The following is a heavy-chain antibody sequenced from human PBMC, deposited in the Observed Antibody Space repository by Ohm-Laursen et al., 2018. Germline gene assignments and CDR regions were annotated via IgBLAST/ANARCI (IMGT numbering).Heavy chain of an antibody. CDR2: INHSRST. CDR3: ARGFSGWWGRIGY. D-gene: IGHD6-19*01. Sequence: SDTLSLTCAVYGGSFSGYYWNWIRQPPGKGLEWIGEINHSRSTKYNSSFKSRVTISVDTSKNQFSLKLSSVTAADTAVYYCARGFSGWWGRIGYWDQGILVTVSS. CDR1: GGSFSGYY. J-gene: IGHJ4*02. V-gene: IGHV4-34*01.